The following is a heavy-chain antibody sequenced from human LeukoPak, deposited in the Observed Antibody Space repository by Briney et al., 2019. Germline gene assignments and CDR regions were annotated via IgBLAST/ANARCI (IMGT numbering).Heavy chain of an antibody. CDR3: ARGKLVGRPFDY. Sequence: PSETLSLTCTVSGGSFNRSGYYWGWIRQPPGKGLEWIGNIYYSGSTYYNPSLKSRVTISVDTSKNQFSLKLSSVTAADTAVYYCARGKLVGRPFDYWGQGTLVTVSS. J-gene: IGHJ4*02. CDR2: IYYSGST. D-gene: IGHD2-8*02. V-gene: IGHV4-39*07. CDR1: GGSFNRSGYY.